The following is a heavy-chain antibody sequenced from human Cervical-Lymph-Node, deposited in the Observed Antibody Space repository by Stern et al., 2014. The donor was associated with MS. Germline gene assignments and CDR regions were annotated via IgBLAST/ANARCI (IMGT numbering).Heavy chain of an antibody. CDR1: GFTFSSYG. J-gene: IGHJ4*02. V-gene: IGHV3-30*18. Sequence: VQLLESGGGVVQPGRSLRLSCAASGFTFSSYGRHWVRQAPGKGLEWGAVISYDGSNKYYADSVKGRFTISRDNSKNTLYLQMNSLRAEDTAVYYCAKDSGSTTTGDYFEYWGQGTLVTVSS. CDR2: ISYDGSNK. CDR3: AKDSGSTTTGDYFEY. D-gene: IGHD3-10*01.